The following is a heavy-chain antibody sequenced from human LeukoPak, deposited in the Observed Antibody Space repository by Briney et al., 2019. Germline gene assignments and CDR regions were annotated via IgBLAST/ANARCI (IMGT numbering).Heavy chain of an antibody. CDR3: ARGIAAITARWFDP. J-gene: IGHJ5*02. D-gene: IGHD2-2*01. Sequence: ASVKVSCKASGYTFTSYDINWVRQATGQGLEWMGWINPNSGGTNYAQKFQGRVTMTRDTSISTAYMELSRLRSDDTAVYYCARGIAAITARWFDPWGQGTLVTVSS. V-gene: IGHV1-2*02. CDR1: GYTFTSYD. CDR2: INPNSGGT.